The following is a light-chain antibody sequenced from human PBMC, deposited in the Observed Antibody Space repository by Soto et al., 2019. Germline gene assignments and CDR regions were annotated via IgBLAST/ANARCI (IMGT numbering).Light chain of an antibody. V-gene: IGLV2-14*01. CDR1: SSDVGGYNY. CDR2: DVS. Sequence: QSALTQPASVSGSPGQSITISCTGTSSDVGGYNYVSWYQQHPGKAPNLIIFDVSNRPSGVSNRFSGSKSGNSAALPISGLQAEDEADYYCSSYTGSNTPVVFGGGTKLPVL. J-gene: IGLJ2*01. CDR3: SSYTGSNTPVV.